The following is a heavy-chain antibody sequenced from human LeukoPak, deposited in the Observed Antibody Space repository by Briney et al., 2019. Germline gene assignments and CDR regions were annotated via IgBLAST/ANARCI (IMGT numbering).Heavy chain of an antibody. CDR1: GYTFTNYG. D-gene: IGHD1-14*01. CDR2: ISAYNGNT. CDR3: ARDRPSLGMDYYYGMDV. J-gene: IGHJ6*02. Sequence: ASLKVSCKASGYTFTNYGISWVRQAPGQGLEWMGWISAYNGNTNYAQKLQGRVTMTTDTSTSTAYMELRSLRSDDTAVYYCARDRPSLGMDYYYGMDVWGQGTTVTVSS. V-gene: IGHV1-18*01.